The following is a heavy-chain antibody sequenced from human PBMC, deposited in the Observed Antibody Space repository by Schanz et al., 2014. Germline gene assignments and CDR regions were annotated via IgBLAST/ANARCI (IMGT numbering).Heavy chain of an antibody. Sequence: EVQLVESGGGLVQPRGSLRLSCAASEFSFSSFGMSWIRQAPGKGLEWVSYISNSGTTIYYADSVKGRFTISRDNAKNSLYLQMNSLRVEDTAVYYCARDLISSGWYGWGQGTLVTVSS. CDR1: EFSFSSFG. CDR3: ARDLISSGWYG. J-gene: IGHJ4*02. CDR2: ISNSGTTI. D-gene: IGHD6-19*01. V-gene: IGHV3-48*04.